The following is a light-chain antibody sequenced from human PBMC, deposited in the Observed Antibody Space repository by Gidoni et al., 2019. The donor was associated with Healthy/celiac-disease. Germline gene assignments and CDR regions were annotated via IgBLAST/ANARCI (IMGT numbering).Light chain of an antibody. CDR3: QKYYGPPYT. J-gene: IGKJ2*01. V-gene: IGKV4-1*01. CDR1: QSVLYSSNNKDY. Sequence: DIVMTQSPDSLAVSLGERATINCKSSQSVLYSSNNKDYLAWFQQKPGQPPKLLIYWASTRESGGPDRVSGSGAGTDFTLTISSLQAEDVALYYWQKYYGPPYTFGQGTKLEIK. CDR2: WAS.